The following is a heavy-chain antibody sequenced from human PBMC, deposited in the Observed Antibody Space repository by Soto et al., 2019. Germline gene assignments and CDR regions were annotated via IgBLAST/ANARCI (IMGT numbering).Heavy chain of an antibody. CDR3: AKDPHLSTVTDAFDI. J-gene: IGHJ3*02. V-gene: IGHV3-23*01. Sequence: GGSLRLSCAASGFTFSSYAMSWVRQAPGKGLDWVSAISGSGSSTYYADSVKGRFTISRDNSKNTLYLQMNSLRAEDTAVYYCAKDPHLSTVTDAFDIWGQGTMVTVSS. D-gene: IGHD4-17*01. CDR1: GFTFSSYA. CDR2: ISGSGSST.